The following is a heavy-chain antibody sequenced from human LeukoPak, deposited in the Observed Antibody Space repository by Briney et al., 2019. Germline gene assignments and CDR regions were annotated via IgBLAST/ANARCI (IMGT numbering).Heavy chain of an antibody. Sequence: PGGSLRLSCAASGFNFANAYMSWVRQAPGKGLVWVSHINTDGSSTNYADSVKGRFTISRDNAKNTLYLQMNSLRAEDTAVYYCARDPGAYFDYWGQGTLVTVSS. J-gene: IGHJ4*02. CDR3: ARDPGAYFDY. CDR1: GFNFANAY. CDR2: INTDGSST. D-gene: IGHD3-16*01. V-gene: IGHV3-74*01.